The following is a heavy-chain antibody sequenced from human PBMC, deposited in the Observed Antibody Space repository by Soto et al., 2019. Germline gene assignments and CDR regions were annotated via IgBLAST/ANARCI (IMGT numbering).Heavy chain of an antibody. V-gene: IGHV3-15*07. CDR1: GFTFSNAW. Sequence: EVQLVESGGGLVKPGGSLRLSCAASGFTFSNAWMNWVRQAPGKGLEWVGRIKSKTDGGTTDYAAPVKGRFTISRGDSKNTLYLQMNSLKTEDAAVYYCTTLGDQQQIYYYYGMDVWGQGTTVTVSS. J-gene: IGHJ6*02. D-gene: IGHD3-16*01. CDR3: TTLGDQQQIYYYYGMDV. CDR2: IKSKTDGGTT.